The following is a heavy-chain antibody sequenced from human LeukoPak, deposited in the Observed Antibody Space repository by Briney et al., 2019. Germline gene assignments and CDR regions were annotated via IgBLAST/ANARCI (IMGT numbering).Heavy chain of an antibody. CDR2: INSDGSST. J-gene: IGHJ5*02. Sequence: GGSLRLSCAASGFTFSSYAMSWVRQAPGKGLEWVSRINSDGSSTTYADSVKGRFTISGDNAKNTLYLQMNSLRAEDTAVYYCARDRNWNFLPEFDPWGQGTLVTVSS. CDR1: GFTFSSYA. V-gene: IGHV3-74*01. D-gene: IGHD1-7*01. CDR3: ARDRNWNFLPEFDP.